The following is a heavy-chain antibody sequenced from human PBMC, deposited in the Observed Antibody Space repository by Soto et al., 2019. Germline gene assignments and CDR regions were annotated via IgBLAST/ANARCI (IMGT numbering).Heavy chain of an antibody. J-gene: IGHJ6*02. D-gene: IGHD2-8*01. CDR1: GYTFTGYY. V-gene: IGHV1-2*02. CDR2: INPNSGGT. CDR3: ARDCMVCNDSSQPASAICNYYGMDV. Sequence: AASVKVSCKASGYTFTGYYMHWVRQAPGQGLEWMGWINPNSGGTNYAQKFQGRVTMTRDTSISTAYMELSRLRSDDTAVYYCARDCMVCNDSSQPASAICNYYGMDVWGQGTTVTVSS.